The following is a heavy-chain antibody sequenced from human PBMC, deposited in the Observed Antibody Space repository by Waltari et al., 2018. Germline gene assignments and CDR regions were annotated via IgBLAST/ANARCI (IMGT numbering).Heavy chain of an antibody. Sequence: EVQLVETGGGLIQPGGSLRLSCAASGFTVSSNYMSWVRQAPGKGLEWVSVIYSGGSTYYADSVKGRFTISIDNSKNTLYLQMNSLRAEDTAVYYCARGQYSKSAPTPDYWGQGTLVTVSS. CDR1: GFTVSSNY. CDR3: ARGQYSKSAPTPDY. J-gene: IGHJ4*02. D-gene: IGHD6-6*01. CDR2: IYSGGST. V-gene: IGHV3-53*02.